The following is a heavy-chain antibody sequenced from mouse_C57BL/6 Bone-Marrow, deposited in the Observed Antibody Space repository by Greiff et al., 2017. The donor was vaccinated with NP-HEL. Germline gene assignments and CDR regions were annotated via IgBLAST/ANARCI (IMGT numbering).Heavy chain of an antibody. CDR2: IYPGSGNT. CDR1: GYTFTDYY. CDR3: ARSANWDGDFDY. D-gene: IGHD4-1*01. Sequence: VQLQQSGAELVRPGASVKLSCKASGYTFTDYYINWVKQRPGQGLEWIARIYPGSGNTYYNEKFKGKATLTAEKSSSTAYMQLSSLTSEDSAVYFCARSANWDGDFDYGGQGTTLTVSS. V-gene: IGHV1-76*01. J-gene: IGHJ2*01.